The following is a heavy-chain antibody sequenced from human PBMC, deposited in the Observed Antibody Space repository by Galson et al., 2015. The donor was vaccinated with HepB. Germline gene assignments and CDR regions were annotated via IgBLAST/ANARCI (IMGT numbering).Heavy chain of an antibody. J-gene: IGHJ6*02. CDR1: GYTFTSYG. D-gene: IGHD3-10*01. V-gene: IGHV1-18*01. CDR2: ISAYNGNT. Sequence: SVKVSCKASGYTFTSYGISWVRQAPGQGLEWMGWISAYNGNTNYAQKLQGRVTMTTDTSTSTAYMELRSLRSDDTAVYYCHLPNMVRGVNPYVYYGMDVWGQGTTVTVSS. CDR3: HLPNMVRGVNPYVYYGMDV.